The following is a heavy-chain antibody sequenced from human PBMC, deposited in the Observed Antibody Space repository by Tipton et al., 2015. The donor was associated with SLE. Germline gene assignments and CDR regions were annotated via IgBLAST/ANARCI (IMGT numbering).Heavy chain of an antibody. CDR1: GYTFTTYG. D-gene: IGHD6-13*01. CDR3: VRDPGIAAAPNWFDP. Sequence: QLVQSGAEVKKPGASVKVSCKASGYTFTTYGISWVRQAPGQGLEWMGWISAYNGNTNYAQKLQGRVTMTTDTSTSTAYMELRSLRSGDTAVYYCVRDPGIAAAPNWFDPWGQGTLVTVSS. CDR2: ISAYNGNT. J-gene: IGHJ5*02. V-gene: IGHV1-18*01.